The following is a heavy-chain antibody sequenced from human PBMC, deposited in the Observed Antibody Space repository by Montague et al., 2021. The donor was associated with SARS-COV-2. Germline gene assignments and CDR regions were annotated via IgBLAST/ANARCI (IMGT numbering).Heavy chain of an antibody. V-gene: IGHV3-43*02. CDR3: VKPKFSSSWYAFAS. J-gene: IGHJ4*02. CDR1: GFTFADYA. Sequence: SLRLSCAASGFTFADYAMHWVRQTPGKALEWVSLISDNGGHIYYADSVKGRFTISRDDSKNSLYLQMNSLTTDDTAMYFCVKPKFSSSWYAFASWGQGALVTVSS. D-gene: IGHD6-13*01. CDR2: ISDNGGHI.